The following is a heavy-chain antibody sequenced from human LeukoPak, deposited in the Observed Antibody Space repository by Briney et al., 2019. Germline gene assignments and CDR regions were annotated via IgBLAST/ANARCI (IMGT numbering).Heavy chain of an antibody. CDR3: AAGGHVVVVSITGNWFDP. J-gene: IGHJ5*02. V-gene: IGHV1-2*02. CDR1: GYTFTGYY. CDR2: INPTSGDT. Sequence: GASVKVSCKASGYTFTGYYMHWVRQAPGQGLEWMGWINPTSGDTNYAQKFQGRVTMTRDTSISTAYMEVTSLRSDDTAVYYCAAGGHVVVVSITGNWFDPWGQGTLVTVSS. D-gene: IGHD2-15*01.